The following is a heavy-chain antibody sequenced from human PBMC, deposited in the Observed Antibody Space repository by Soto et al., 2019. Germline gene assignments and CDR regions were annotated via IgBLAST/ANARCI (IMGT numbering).Heavy chain of an antibody. CDR2: IYYSGST. J-gene: IGHJ4*02. D-gene: IGHD5-18*01. CDR3: ARRRRIQLSSNFDY. CDR1: GGSISSSSYG. Sequence: PSETLSLTCTVSGGSISSSSYGWGWIRQPPGKGLEGIGSIYYSGSTYHTPSLKSRVTISVATSKNQFSLKLSSVTAADTAVYYCARRRRIQLSSNFDYWGQGTLVTVSS. V-gene: IGHV4-39*01.